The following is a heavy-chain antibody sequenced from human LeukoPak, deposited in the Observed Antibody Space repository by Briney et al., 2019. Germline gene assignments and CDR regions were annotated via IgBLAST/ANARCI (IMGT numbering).Heavy chain of an antibody. Sequence: GGSLRLSCTASGFTFSSYTMTWVRQAPGKGLKWVSTITTGDGNTYYADSVKGRFTVSRDDSKNTLYLQMNSLRAEDTAVYYCAKDGGLWVSAHWGDSWGRGTLVTVS. CDR1: GFTFSSYT. D-gene: IGHD7-27*01. V-gene: IGHV3-23*01. J-gene: IGHJ4*02. CDR3: AKDGGLWVSAHWGDS. CDR2: ITTGDGNT.